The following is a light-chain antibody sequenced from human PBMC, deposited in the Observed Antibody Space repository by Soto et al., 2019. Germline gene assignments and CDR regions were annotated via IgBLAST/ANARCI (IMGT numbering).Light chain of an antibody. J-gene: IGLJ2*01. CDR2: GAT. CDR1: SSNIGAGYD. Sequence: QSVLTQPPSVSGAPGQRVTISCTGSSSNIGAGYDVHWYQQHPGTAPRLLIYGATHRPSGVPERFSGSRSGSSASLTITGLQTEDESFYHCQSFDSGLSGALFGGGTKVTVL. V-gene: IGLV1-40*01. CDR3: QSFDSGLSGAL.